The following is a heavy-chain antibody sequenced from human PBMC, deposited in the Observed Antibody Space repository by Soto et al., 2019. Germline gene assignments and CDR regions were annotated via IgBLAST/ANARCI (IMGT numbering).Heavy chain of an antibody. CDR3: ARDATWGRAFYYGMDV. V-gene: IGHV1-2*04. D-gene: IGHD7-27*01. Sequence: QVQLVQSGAEVKKPGASVKVSCKASGYTFSDYYIHWVRQAPGQGFEWMGWTNPKSGATNYAQKFQGWVTRTRDTSISTVYMELNRLRPDDTAVYYCARDATWGRAFYYGMDVWGQGTTVTVSS. CDR1: GYTFSDYY. J-gene: IGHJ6*02. CDR2: TNPKSGAT.